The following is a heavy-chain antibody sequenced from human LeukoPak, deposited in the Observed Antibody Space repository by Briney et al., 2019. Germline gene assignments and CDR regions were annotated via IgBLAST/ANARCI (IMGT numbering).Heavy chain of an antibody. J-gene: IGHJ3*01. V-gene: IGHV4-59*01. CDR2: IYYSGST. CDR3: ARVFSSSWYRGALDL. CDR1: GGSISSYY. D-gene: IGHD6-13*01. Sequence: SETLSLTCTVSGGSISSYYWSWIRQPPGKGLEWIGYIYYSGSTNYNPSLKSRVTISVDTSKNQFSLKLSSVTAADTAVYYCARVFSSSWYRGALDLWGQGTMVTVSS.